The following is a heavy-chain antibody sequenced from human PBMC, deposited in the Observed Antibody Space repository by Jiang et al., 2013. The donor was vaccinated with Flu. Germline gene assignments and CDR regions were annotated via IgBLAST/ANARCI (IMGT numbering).Heavy chain of an antibody. V-gene: IGHV4-59*01. CDR3: ARIYGSGWYFRD. D-gene: IGHD6-19*01. CDR2: IYHNGST. CDR1: GGSISHYY. Sequence: ALLKPSETLSLTCTVSGGSISHYYWSWIRQPPGKGLEWIGYIYHNGSTNYNPSLKSRVTISVDKSQNHFSLRLTSVTAADTAIYYCARIYGSGWYFRDWGQGTLVTVSS. J-gene: IGHJ4*02.